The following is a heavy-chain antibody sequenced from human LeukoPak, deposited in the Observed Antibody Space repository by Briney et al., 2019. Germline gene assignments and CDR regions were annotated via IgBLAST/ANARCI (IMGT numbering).Heavy chain of an antibody. CDR2: IYYSGNT. CDR3: ARPLYSGSTWYAFDI. CDR1: GGSISSYY. D-gene: IGHD1-26*01. Sequence: SETLSLTCTVSGGSISSYYWNWIRQPPGKGLEWIGYIYYSGNTNYNPSLKSRVTISVDTSKNQFSLKLSSVTAADTAMYYCARPLYSGSTWYAFDIWGQGTMVTVSS. J-gene: IGHJ3*02. V-gene: IGHV4-59*08.